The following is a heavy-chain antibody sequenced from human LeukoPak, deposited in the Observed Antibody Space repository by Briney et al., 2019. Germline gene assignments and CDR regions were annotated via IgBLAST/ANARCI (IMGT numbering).Heavy chain of an antibody. D-gene: IGHD4-11*01. CDR2: IDPNSGGT. J-gene: IGHJ4*02. CDR3: ARDRFGGTTVH. V-gene: IGHV1-2*02. CDR1: GGTFSSYY. Sequence: ASVKVSCKASGGTFSSYYIHWARQAPGQGPEWMGWIDPNSGGTNYAQKFQGRVTMTRDASINTAYMELSSLKSADTAVYFCARDRFGGTTVHWGQGTLVTVSS.